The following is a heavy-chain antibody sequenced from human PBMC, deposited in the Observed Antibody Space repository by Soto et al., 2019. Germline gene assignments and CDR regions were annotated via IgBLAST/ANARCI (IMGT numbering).Heavy chain of an antibody. Sequence: GGSLRLSCAASGFTFSSYGMHWVRQAPGKGLEWVAVISYDGSNKYYADSVKGRFTISRDNSKNTLYLQMNSLRAEDTAVYYCAKDLLELAYYGSGSPYNWFDPWGQGTLVTVSS. CDR3: AKDLLELAYYGSGSPYNWFDP. CDR1: GFTFSSYG. D-gene: IGHD3-10*01. CDR2: ISYDGSNK. J-gene: IGHJ5*02. V-gene: IGHV3-30*18.